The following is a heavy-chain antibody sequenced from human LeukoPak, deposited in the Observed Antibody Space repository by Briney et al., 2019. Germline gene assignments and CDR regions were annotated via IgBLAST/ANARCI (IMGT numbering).Heavy chain of an antibody. J-gene: IGHJ5*02. V-gene: IGHV1-8*01. Sequence: PGASVKVSCKASGYTFTSYDINWVRQATGQGLEWMGWMNPNSGNTGYAQKFQGRVTMTRNTSISTAYMELSSLRSEDTAVYYCARDGYSSSWYKGGWFDPWGQGTLVTVSS. CDR2: MNPNSGNT. CDR3: ARDGYSSSWYKGGWFDP. CDR1: GYTFTSYD. D-gene: IGHD6-13*01.